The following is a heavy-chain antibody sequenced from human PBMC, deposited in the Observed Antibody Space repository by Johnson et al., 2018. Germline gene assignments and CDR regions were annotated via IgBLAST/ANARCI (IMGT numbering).Heavy chain of an antibody. D-gene: IGHD1-1*01. Sequence: QVQLQESGGGVVLPGRSLRLSCAASGFSFSNYAMNWVRQAPGKGLEWVAIIWHDGTDKYYADSVKGRFAVSRDNSMNTLYLQMNSLTAEDSAIYYCAKERVERRFGFDVWGQGTMVTVSS. V-gene: IGHV3-33*06. CDR2: IWHDGTDK. J-gene: IGHJ3*01. CDR3: AKERVERRFGFDV. CDR1: GFSFSNYA.